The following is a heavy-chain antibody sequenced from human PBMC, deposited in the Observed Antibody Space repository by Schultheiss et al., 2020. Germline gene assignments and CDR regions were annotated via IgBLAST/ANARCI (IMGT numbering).Heavy chain of an antibody. CDR1: GGTFSSYA. CDR3: ASSIFVYYDILTGYYSNYYYYYGMDV. Sequence: SVKVSCKASGGTFSSYAISWVRQAPGQGLEWMGGIIPIFGTANYAQKFQGRVTITADESTSTAYMELSSLRSEDTAVYYCASSIFVYYDILTGYYSNYYYYYGMDVWGQGTTVTVSS. V-gene: IGHV1-69*13. CDR2: IIPIFGTA. D-gene: IGHD3-9*01. J-gene: IGHJ6*02.